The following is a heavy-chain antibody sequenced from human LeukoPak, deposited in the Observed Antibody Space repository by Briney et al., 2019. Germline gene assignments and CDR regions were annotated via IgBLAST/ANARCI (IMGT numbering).Heavy chain of an antibody. J-gene: IGHJ4*02. CDR3: ASRYAPPGH. CDR1: GFIFSNYW. V-gene: IGHV3-7*01. D-gene: IGHD5-12*01. Sequence: GGSLRLSCAASGFIFSNYWMSWVRQAPGKGLEWVANIKQDGSETYYVDSVKGRFTISRDNAKNSLYLQMNGLRAEDTAVYYCASRYAPPGHWGQGTLVTVSS. CDR2: IKQDGSET.